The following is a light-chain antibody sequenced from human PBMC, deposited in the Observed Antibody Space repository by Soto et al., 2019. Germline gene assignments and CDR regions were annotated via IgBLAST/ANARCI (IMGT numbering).Light chain of an antibody. CDR2: SDN. CDR1: SSNIGAGYV. Sequence: QSVLTQPPSVCGAPGQRVTISCTRSSSNIGAGYVVHWYQQVPGAAPKLLIFSDNNRPSGVPDRFSGSKSGTSASLAITGLRAEDEADYYCQSYDNNSDYVFGTGTKVTV. CDR3: QSYDNNSDYV. V-gene: IGLV1-40*01. J-gene: IGLJ1*01.